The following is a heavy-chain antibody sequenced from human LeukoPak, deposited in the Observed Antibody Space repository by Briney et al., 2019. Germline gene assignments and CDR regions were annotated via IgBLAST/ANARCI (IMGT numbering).Heavy chain of an antibody. V-gene: IGHV4-59*01. CDR1: GGSISSYY. D-gene: IGHD3-22*01. CDR2: IYYSGST. CDR3: ARDKGGSSGYYYVGFIDT. J-gene: IGHJ3*02. Sequence: SETLSLTCTVSGGSISSYYWSWIRQPPGKRLEWIGHIYYSGSTNYNPSLKSRVTISVDTSKNQFSLKLSSVTAADTAVYYCARDKGGSSGYYYVGFIDTWGQGTLVTVSS.